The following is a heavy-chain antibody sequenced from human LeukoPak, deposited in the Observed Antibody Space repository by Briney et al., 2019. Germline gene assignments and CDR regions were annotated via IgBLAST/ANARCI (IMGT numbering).Heavy chain of an antibody. CDR2: IYYSGIT. J-gene: IGHJ4*02. CDR1: GGSISSYY. Sequence: PSETLSLTCSLSGGSISSYYWSWIRQPPGRGLEWIGYIYYSGITNYNPSLKSRVTISVDTSKNQFSLKVSSVTAADTAVYYCARGPPPDFDYWGRGTLVTVSS. CDR3: ARGPPPDFDY. V-gene: IGHV4-59*01.